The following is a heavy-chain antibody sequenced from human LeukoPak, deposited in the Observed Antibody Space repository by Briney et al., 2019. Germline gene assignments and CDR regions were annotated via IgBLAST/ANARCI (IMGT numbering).Heavy chain of an antibody. V-gene: IGHV4-59*01. CDR2: IYYSVST. CDR3: ARQIGRYCLGTSCRNWFDP. D-gene: IGHD2-2*01. Sequence: PSETLSLTCTVSGGSISSYYWSWIRQPPGKGLGWIGDIYYSVSTSYNPSLKSRVTISVDTSKNQFSLKLSSVTAADTAMYYCARQIGRYCLGTSCRNWFDPWGQGTLVTVSS. J-gene: IGHJ5*02. CDR1: GGSISSYY.